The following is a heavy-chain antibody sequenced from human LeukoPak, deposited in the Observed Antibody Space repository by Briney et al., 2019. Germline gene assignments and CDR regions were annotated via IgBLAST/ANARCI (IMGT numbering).Heavy chain of an antibody. CDR1: GGTFSSYA. CDR2: IIPIFGTA. D-gene: IGHD3-10*01. J-gene: IGHJ4*02. Sequence: ASVKVSCKASGGTFSSYAISWVRQAPGQGLEWMGGIIPIFGTANYAQKFHGRVTITADESTSTAYMELSSLRSEDTAVYYCARDYYGSGSYFTPFDYWGQGTLVTVSS. V-gene: IGHV1-69*13. CDR3: ARDYYGSGSYFTPFDY.